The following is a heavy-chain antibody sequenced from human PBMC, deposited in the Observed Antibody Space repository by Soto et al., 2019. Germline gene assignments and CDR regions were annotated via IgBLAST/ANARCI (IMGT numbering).Heavy chain of an antibody. J-gene: IGHJ6*02. Sequence: SETLSLTCAVSGGSISSSNWWSWVRQPPGKGLEWIGEIYHSGSTNYNPSLKSRVTISVDKSKNQFSLKLSSVTAADTDLYYCARGGSGSHYYYYYYGMDVWGQGTTVTVSS. CDR3: ARGGSGSHYYYYYYGMDV. CDR1: GGSISSSNW. V-gene: IGHV4-4*02. D-gene: IGHD3-10*01. CDR2: IYHSGST.